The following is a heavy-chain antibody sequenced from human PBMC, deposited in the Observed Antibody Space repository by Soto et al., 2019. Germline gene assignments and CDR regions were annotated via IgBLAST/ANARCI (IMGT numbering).Heavy chain of an antibody. CDR3: ARDRRATVSTNYFDY. Sequence: QVQLQESGPGLVKPSETLSLTCTVSGDSISSYYWSWIRQPPGKGLEWIAYIYYSGSTNYNHSLKSRVTISLDTSKNQVSLKLKSVTAADTAVYYCARDRRATVSTNYFDYWGQGTLVTVSS. J-gene: IGHJ4*02. D-gene: IGHD4-17*01. V-gene: IGHV4-59*01. CDR1: GDSISSYY. CDR2: IYYSGST.